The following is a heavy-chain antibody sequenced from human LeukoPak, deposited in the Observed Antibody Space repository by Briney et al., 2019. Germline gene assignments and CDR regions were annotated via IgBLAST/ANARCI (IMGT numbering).Heavy chain of an antibody. CDR1: GFTFDDYG. D-gene: IGHD1-14*01. Sequence: GGSLRLSCAVSGFTFDDYGMSWVRQAPGKGLEWVSGINWNGGSTGYADSVKGRFTISRDNAKNSLYLQMNSLKAEATALYYCVRDGYKAFDIWGQGTMVTVSS. CDR3: VRDGYKAFDI. J-gene: IGHJ3*02. CDR2: INWNGGST. V-gene: IGHV3-20*04.